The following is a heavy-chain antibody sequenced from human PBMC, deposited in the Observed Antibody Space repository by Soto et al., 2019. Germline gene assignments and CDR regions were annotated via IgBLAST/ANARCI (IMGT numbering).Heavy chain of an antibody. J-gene: IGHJ4*02. CDR2: IYYSGST. Sequence: QLQLQESGPGLVKPSETLSLTCTVSGGSISSSSYYWGWIRQPPGKGLEWIGSIYYSGSTYYNPSLKRRGTLSVDTSKNQVSLKLSSVTAADTAVDYCARSTEITIFGGDPPPGYFDYWGQGTLVTVSS. V-gene: IGHV4-39*01. CDR3: ARSTEITIFGGDPPPGYFDY. CDR1: GGSISSSSYY. D-gene: IGHD3-3*01.